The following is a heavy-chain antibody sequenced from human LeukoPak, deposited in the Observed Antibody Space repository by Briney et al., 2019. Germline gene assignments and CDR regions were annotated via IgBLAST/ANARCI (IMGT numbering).Heavy chain of an antibody. CDR2: IKQDGSEK. V-gene: IGHV3-7*01. CDR1: GFTFSSYW. CDR3: RTYYYDSSGYFPNDY. Sequence: GGSLRLSCAASGFTFSSYWMSWVRQAPGKGLEWVANIKQDGSEKYYVDSVKGRFTISRDNSKNTLYLQMNSLRAEDTAVYYCRTYYYDSSGYFPNDYWGQGTLVTVSS. J-gene: IGHJ4*02. D-gene: IGHD3-22*01.